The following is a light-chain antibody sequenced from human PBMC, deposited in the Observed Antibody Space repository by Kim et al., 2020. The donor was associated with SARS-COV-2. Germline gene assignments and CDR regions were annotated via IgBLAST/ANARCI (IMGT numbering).Light chain of an antibody. CDR3: QAWDSSTVV. Sequence: VSPGQTASITCSGDELGDKYACWYQQKPGQSPVLVIYQDSKRPSGIPERFSGSNSGNTATLTISGTQAMDEADYYCQAWDSSTVVFGGGTQLTVL. J-gene: IGLJ2*01. CDR2: QDS. CDR1: ELGDKY. V-gene: IGLV3-1*01.